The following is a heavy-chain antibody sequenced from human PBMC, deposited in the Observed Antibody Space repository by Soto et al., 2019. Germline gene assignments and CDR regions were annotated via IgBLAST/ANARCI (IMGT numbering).Heavy chain of an antibody. CDR3: ASSRNYDILTGYYKGDY. CDR2: ISSSSSYI. Sequence: GGSLRLSCAASGFTFSSYSMNWVRQAPGKGLEWVSSISSSSSYIYYADSVKGRFTISRDNAKNSLYLQMNSLRAEDTAVYYCASSRNYDILTGYYKGDYWGQGTLVTVSS. D-gene: IGHD3-9*01. J-gene: IGHJ4*02. CDR1: GFTFSSYS. V-gene: IGHV3-21*01.